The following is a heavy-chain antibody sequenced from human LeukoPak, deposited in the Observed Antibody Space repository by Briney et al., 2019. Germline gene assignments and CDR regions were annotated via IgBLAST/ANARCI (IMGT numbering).Heavy chain of an antibody. D-gene: IGHD3-3*01. Sequence: SVKVSCEASGGTFSSYAISWVRQAPGQGLEWMGGIIPIFGTANYAQKFQGRVTITADESTSTAYMELSSLRSEDTAVYYCARDSFRYDFWSGYYTENWFDPWGQGTLVTVSS. J-gene: IGHJ5*02. CDR1: GGTFSSYA. CDR2: IIPIFGTA. CDR3: ARDSFRYDFWSGYYTENWFDP. V-gene: IGHV1-69*13.